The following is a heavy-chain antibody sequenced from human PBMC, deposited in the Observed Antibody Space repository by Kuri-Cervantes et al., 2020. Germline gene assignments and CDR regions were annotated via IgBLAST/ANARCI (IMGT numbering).Heavy chain of an antibody. CDR3: TRDRFIAVADSGYFQH. D-gene: IGHD6-19*01. V-gene: IGHV3-49*03. CDR1: GFTFGDYA. CDR2: IRSKAYGGTT. Sequence: GESLKISCTASGFTFGDYAMSWFRQAPGKGLEWVGSIRSKAYGGTTEYAASVKGRFTISRDDSKSIAYLQMNSLKTEDTAVYYCTRDRFIAVADSGYFQHWGQGTLVTVSS. J-gene: IGHJ1*01.